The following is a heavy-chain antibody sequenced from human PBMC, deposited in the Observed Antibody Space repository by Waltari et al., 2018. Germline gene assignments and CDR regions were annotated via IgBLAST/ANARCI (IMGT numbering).Heavy chain of an antibody. CDR2: VNPNSGAT. J-gene: IGHJ5*02. CDR3: ARGRDVFANFDYNWFDP. CDR1: GYTFINYE. Sequence: QVQLVQSGAEGLRPGASVKVSCQASGYTFINYEINWGRQAAGQGLEWMGWVNPNSGATAYAQKFQGRITMTWDTSISTAYMEMSNLRSDDTAVLYCARGRDVFANFDYNWFDPWGQGTLVTVSS. D-gene: IGHD2-21*01. V-gene: IGHV1-8*02.